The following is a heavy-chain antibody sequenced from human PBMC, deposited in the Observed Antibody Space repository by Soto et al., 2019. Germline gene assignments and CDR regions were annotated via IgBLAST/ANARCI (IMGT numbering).Heavy chain of an antibody. CDR3: ASSSGNNYGVGTNYYVDD. CDR1: GGTFSTYS. V-gene: IGHV1-69*06. J-gene: IGHJ4*02. CDR2: IIPIFGTA. D-gene: IGHD1-26*01. Sequence: QVQLVQSGAEVKKPGSSVKVSCKTSGGTFSTYSIVWVRQAPGEGLEWMGGIIPIFGTANYAQKFQDRVTITADKSTNTTFMELSSLKSEDTAMYYCASSSGNNYGVGTNYYVDDWGQGTLVTVSS.